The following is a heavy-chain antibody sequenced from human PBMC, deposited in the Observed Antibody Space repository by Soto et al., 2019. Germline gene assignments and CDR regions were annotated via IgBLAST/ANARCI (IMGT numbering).Heavy chain of an antibody. D-gene: IGHD3-10*01. J-gene: IGHJ4*02. V-gene: IGHV3-23*01. CDR2: ISGSGGST. CDR1: GLTLNTYA. Sequence: EVQLLEAGGGLVQPGGSLRLSCAASGLTLNTYAMNWVRQAPGKGLEWVSAISGSGGSTYYVDSVKGRFTISRDTSNNTLFLHMSSLRVEDTATYYCAQAGGPRLSDYWGQGTLVTVSS. CDR3: AQAGGPRLSDY.